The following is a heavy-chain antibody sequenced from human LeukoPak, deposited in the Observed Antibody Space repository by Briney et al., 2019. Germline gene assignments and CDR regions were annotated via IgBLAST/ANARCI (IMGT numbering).Heavy chain of an antibody. V-gene: IGHV1-2*02. Sequence: ASVKVSCKASGYSFSDYYIHWLRQAPGQGLEWMGWINPDSGGTNYAQRFQGRVTMTRDTSITIVYMELSRLRSDDTAVFYCTREARAGNWFDPWGQGTPVTVSS. CDR3: TREARAGNWFDP. J-gene: IGHJ5*02. CDR2: INPDSGGT. D-gene: IGHD5-12*01. CDR1: GYSFSDYY.